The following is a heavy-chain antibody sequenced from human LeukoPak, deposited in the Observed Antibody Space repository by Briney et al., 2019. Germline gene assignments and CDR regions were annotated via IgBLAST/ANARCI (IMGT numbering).Heavy chain of an antibody. D-gene: IGHD3-22*01. CDR3: ASSLYYYDSSGFNFDY. V-gene: IGHV4-38-2*01. J-gene: IGHJ4*02. CDR1: GYSISSGYY. CDR2: IYQSGST. Sequence: PSETLSLTCAVSGYSISSGYYWGWIRQPPGKGLGGIGSIYQSGSTYYNPSLKSRVTISVDTSKNQFSLKLSSVTAADTAVYYCASSLYYYDSSGFNFDYWGQGTMVTVSS.